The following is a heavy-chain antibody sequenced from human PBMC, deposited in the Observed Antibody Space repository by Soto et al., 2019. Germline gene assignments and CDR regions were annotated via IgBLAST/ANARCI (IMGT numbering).Heavy chain of an antibody. CDR1: GGSISSYY. J-gene: IGHJ5*02. D-gene: IGHD2-2*01. CDR2: IYYSGST. CDR3: ARDQVPAALLGWSDP. Sequence: SETLSLTCTVSGGSISSYYWSWIRQPPGKGLEWIGYIYYSGSTNYNPSLKSRVTISVDTSKNQFSLKLSSVTAADTAVYYCARDQVPAALLGWSDPWGQGTLVTAPQ. V-gene: IGHV4-59*01.